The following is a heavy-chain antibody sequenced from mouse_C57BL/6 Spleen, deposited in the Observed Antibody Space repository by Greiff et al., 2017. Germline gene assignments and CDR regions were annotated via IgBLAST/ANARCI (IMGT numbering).Heavy chain of an antibody. CDR1: GFNIKDDY. CDR3: TTGYGSSYGAY. D-gene: IGHD1-1*01. Sequence: VQLKQSGAELVRPGASVKLSCTASGFNIKDDYMHWVKQRPEQGLEWIGWIDPENGDTEYASKFQGKATITADTSSNTAYLQLSSLTSEDTAVYYCTTGYGSSYGAYWGQGTLVTVSA. CDR2: IDPENGDT. J-gene: IGHJ3*01. V-gene: IGHV14-4*01.